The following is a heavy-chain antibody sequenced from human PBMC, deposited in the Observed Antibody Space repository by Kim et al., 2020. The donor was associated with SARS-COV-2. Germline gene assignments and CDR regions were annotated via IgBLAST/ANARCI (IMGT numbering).Heavy chain of an antibody. Sequence: SETLSLTCAVYGGSFSGYYWSWIRQPPGKGLEWIGEINHSGSTNYNPSLKSRVTISVDTSKNQFSLKLSSVTAADTAVNYCARAGGYNSYYYYYGMDVWG. CDR2: INHSGST. CDR1: GGSFSGYY. CDR3: ARAGGYNSYYYYYGMDV. V-gene: IGHV4-34*01. J-gene: IGHJ6*01. D-gene: IGHD5-12*01.